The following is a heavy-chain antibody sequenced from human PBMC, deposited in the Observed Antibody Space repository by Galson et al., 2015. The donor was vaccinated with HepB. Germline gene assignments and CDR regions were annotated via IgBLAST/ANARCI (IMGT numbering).Heavy chain of an antibody. CDR1: GYTFTSYG. D-gene: IGHD6-13*01. CDR3: ARGWGMQQLAFYFDY. J-gene: IGHJ4*02. V-gene: IGHV1-18*01. Sequence: SVKVSCKASGYTFTSYGISWVRQAPGQGLEWMGWISAYNGNTNYAQKLQGRVTMTTDTSTSTAYMELRSLRSDDTAVYYCARGWGMQQLAFYFDYWGQGTLVTVSS. CDR2: ISAYNGNT.